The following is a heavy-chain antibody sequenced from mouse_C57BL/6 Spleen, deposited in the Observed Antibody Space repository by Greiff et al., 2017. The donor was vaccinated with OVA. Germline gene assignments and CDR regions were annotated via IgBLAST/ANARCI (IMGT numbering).Heavy chain of an antibody. CDR3: TRTAQATGFDY. Sequence: VQLQQTGAELVRPGASVKLSCTASGFNIKDYYMHWVKQRPEQGLEWIGRIDPEDGDTEYAPKFQGKATMTADTSSNTAYLQLSSLTSEDTAVYYCTRTAQATGFDYWGQGTTLTVSS. CDR2: IDPEDGDT. CDR1: GFNIKDYY. D-gene: IGHD3-2*02. J-gene: IGHJ2*01. V-gene: IGHV14-1*01.